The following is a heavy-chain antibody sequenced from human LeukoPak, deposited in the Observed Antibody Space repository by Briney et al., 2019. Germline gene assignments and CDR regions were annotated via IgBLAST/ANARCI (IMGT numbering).Heavy chain of an antibody. D-gene: IGHD6-13*01. J-gene: IGHJ5*02. CDR1: GYTFSSYA. CDR3: AKGIAAAGTGGFWFDP. V-gene: IGHV3-23*01. Sequence: GGSLRLSCAASGYTFSSYAMSWVRQAPGKGLEWVSAISGSGGSTYYADSVKGRFTISRDNSKNTLYLQMNSLRAEDTAVYYCAKGIAAAGTGGFWFDPWGQGTLVTVSS. CDR2: ISGSGGST.